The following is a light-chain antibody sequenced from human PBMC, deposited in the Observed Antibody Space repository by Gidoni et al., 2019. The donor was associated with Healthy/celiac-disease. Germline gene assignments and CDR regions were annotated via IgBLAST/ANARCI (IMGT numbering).Light chain of an antibody. CDR2: AAS. J-gene: IGKJ2*01. CDR1: QSISSY. V-gene: IGKV1-39*01. CDR3: QQSYSTPFNT. Sequence: DIQMTQPPSSLSASVGDRVTITCRASQSISSYLNWYQQKPGKAPKLLIYAASSLQSGVPSRFSGSGSGTDFTLTISSLQPEDFATYYCQQSYSTPFNTFXQXTKLEIK.